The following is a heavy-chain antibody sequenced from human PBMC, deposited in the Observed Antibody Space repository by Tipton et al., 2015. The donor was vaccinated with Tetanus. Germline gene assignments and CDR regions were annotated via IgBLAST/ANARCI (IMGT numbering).Heavy chain of an antibody. D-gene: IGHD3-22*01. J-gene: IGHJ3*01. CDR3: AREDVYYHDGSGFYAFGV. CDR1: GGSISNYY. Sequence: TLSLTCSASGGSISNYYWNWIRQPAGKGLEWIGRIYVTGATNHSPALQSRVPMSIDRAKNQLSLTLTSVTAADAAMYYCAREDVYYHDGSGFYAFGVWGRGTMVAVSS. CDR2: IYVTGAT. V-gene: IGHV4-4*07.